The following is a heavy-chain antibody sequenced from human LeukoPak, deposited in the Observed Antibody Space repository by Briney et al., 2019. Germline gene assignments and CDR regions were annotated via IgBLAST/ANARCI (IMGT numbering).Heavy chain of an antibody. V-gene: IGHV1-2*02. CDR3: ASDRGYSYGYRYYYYMDV. CDR2: INPNSGGT. CDR1: GYTFTGYY. J-gene: IGHJ6*03. Sequence: ASVKVSCKASGYTFTGYYIHWVRQAPGQGLEWMGWINPNSGGTNYAQKFQGRVTMTRDTSISTAYMELSRLRSDDTAVYYCASDRGYSYGYRYYYYMDVWGKGTTVTVSS. D-gene: IGHD5-18*01.